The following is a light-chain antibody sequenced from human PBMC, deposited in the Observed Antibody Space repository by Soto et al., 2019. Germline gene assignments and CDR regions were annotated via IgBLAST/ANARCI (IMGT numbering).Light chain of an antibody. Sequence: DIQMTQSPSSLSASVGDRVTITCRASQGIDNSLAWYQQKPGSVPKVLIYSASTLQSGAPSRFSGSGSGTDCTLPISNLQPEDVAAYYCQEHYSGPPVAFGPGTKV. CDR3: QEHYSGPPVA. CDR1: QGIDNS. V-gene: IGKV1-27*01. CDR2: SAS. J-gene: IGKJ3*01.